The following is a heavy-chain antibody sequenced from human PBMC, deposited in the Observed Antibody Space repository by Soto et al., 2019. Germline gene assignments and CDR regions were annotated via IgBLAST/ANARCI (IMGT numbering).Heavy chain of an antibody. CDR3: ARVIYDSSGYYYYYYGMDV. J-gene: IGHJ6*02. CDR2: INPNSGGT. V-gene: IGHV1-2*02. D-gene: IGHD3-22*01. Sequence: GASVKVSCKASGYTFTGYYMHWVRQAPGQGLEWMGWINPNSGGTNYAQKFQGRVTMTRDTSISTAYMELSRLRSDDTAVYYCARVIYDSSGYYYYYYGMDVRGQGTTVTVSS. CDR1: GYTFTGYY.